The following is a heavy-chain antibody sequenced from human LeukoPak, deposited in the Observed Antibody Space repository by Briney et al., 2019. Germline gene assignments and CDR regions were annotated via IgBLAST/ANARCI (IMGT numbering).Heavy chain of an antibody. CDR2: IYYSGST. CDR1: GGSITSSSHH. J-gene: IGHJ4*02. D-gene: IGHD3-22*01. Sequence: SETLSLTCTVSGGSITSSSHHWGWIRQTPGKGLEWIGSIYYSGSTYYNPSLKSRVTISVDTSKNQFSLKLSSVTAADTAVYYCARGDSSGYSQDTFDYWGQGTLVTVSS. V-gene: IGHV4-39*07. CDR3: ARGDSSGYSQDTFDY.